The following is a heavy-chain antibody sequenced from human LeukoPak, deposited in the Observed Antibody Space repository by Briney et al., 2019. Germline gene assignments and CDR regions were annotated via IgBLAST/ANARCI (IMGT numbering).Heavy chain of an antibody. Sequence: SVKVSCKASGGTFSSYAISWVRPAPGQGLEWMGRIIPILGIANYAQKFKGRVTITADKSTSTAYMELSSLRSEDTAVYYCARGSSSWETFDYWGQGTLVTVSS. CDR3: ARGSSSWETFDY. J-gene: IGHJ4*02. CDR2: IIPILGIA. D-gene: IGHD6-13*01. V-gene: IGHV1-69*04. CDR1: GGTFSSYA.